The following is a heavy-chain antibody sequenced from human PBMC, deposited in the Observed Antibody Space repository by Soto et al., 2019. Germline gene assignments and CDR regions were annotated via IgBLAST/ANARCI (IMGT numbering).Heavy chain of an antibody. CDR2: IIPLFGTP. CDR1: GATFSTTG. V-gene: IGHV1-69*01. D-gene: IGHD2-21*02. J-gene: IGHJ5*01. Sequence: QVQLVQSGAEVRKPGSSLRVSCKSSGATFSTTGISWVRQAPGQGLEWMGGIIPLFGTPKYARKFQGRVSIPAEESTNTVYMELNSLRPDDAAVYYCARASPVICGGDPCYRLDSSFDSWGQESLIIVSS. CDR3: ARASPVICGGDPCYRLDSSFDS.